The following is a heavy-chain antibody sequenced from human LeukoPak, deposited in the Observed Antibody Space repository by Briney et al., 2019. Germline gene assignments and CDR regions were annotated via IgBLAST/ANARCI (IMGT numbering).Heavy chain of an antibody. CDR2: IVVGSGNT. J-gene: IGHJ6*03. V-gene: IGHV1-58*01. CDR1: GFTFTSSA. D-gene: IGHD6-13*01. CDR3: AAAAAGLYYYYYMDV. Sequence: SVKVSCKASGFTFTSSAVQWVRQARGQRLEWIGWIVVGSGNTNYAQKFQERVTITRDMSTSTAYMELSSLRSEDTAVYYCAAAAAGLYYYYYMDVWGKGTTVTVSS.